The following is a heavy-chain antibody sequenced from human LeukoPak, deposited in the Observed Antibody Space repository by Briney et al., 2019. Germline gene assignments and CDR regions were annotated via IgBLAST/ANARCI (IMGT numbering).Heavy chain of an antibody. D-gene: IGHD6-6*01. CDR3: ARGDGDYFDY. J-gene: IGHJ4*02. Sequence: PSETLSLTCTVSGGSISGYYWSWIRQPPGKGLEWIGGIYTSGSTNYNPSLKSRVTMSVDTSKNQFSLKLSSVTAADTAVYYCARGDGDYFDYWGQGTLVTVSS. V-gene: IGHV4-4*07. CDR2: IYTSGST. CDR1: GGSISGYY.